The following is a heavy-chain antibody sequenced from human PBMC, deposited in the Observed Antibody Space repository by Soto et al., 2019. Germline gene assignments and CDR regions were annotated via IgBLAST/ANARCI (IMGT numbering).Heavy chain of an antibody. Sequence: DVRLLESGGGLVQPGVSLRLSCAASGFTFSRDSMSWVRQAPGKGLEWVSTIGTSASTYYGDSVRGRFNISRDNSRNTLYLQMNSLRAEDTAVYYCADLSRYCTSSNCDWGQGTLVTVSS. CDR2: IGTSAST. CDR3: ADLSRYCTSSNCD. D-gene: IGHD2-2*01. CDR1: GFTFSRDS. J-gene: IGHJ4*02. V-gene: IGHV3-23*01.